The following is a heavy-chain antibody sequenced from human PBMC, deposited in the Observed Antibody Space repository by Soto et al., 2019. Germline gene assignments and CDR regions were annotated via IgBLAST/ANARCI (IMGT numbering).Heavy chain of an antibody. CDR3: AREPEGIAAALDY. D-gene: IGHD6-13*01. Sequence: LRLSCAASGFTFRTYGMNWVRRAPGGGLEWVASISSSGSFIYYADSVKGRFTISRDDAEKSLYLQMNSLRAEDTALYYCAREPEGIAAALDYWGQGTLVTVSS. CDR2: ISSSGSFI. CDR1: GFTFRTYG. V-gene: IGHV3-21*01. J-gene: IGHJ4*02.